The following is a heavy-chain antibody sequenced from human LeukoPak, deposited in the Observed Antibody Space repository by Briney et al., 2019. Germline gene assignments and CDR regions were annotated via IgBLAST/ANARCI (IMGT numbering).Heavy chain of an antibody. CDR1: GYSFTNYW. D-gene: IGHD5-12*01. J-gene: IGHJ4*02. Sequence: GESLKISCMGSGYSFTNYWIGWVRQVPGSGLEWMGVIYPSDSDTRYSPSFQGQVTISADKSIDTAYLQRSSLKASDTAMYYCARQRDSGFDFDSWGQGILVTVSS. CDR3: ARQRDSGFDFDS. V-gene: IGHV5-51*01. CDR2: IYPSDSDT.